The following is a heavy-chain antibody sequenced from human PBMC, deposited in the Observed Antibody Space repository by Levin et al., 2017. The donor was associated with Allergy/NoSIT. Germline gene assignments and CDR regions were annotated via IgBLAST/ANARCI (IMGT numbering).Heavy chain of an antibody. CDR3: ARGRAVAGTRPGKRYYFDY. CDR2: IYYSGST. V-gene: IGHV4-61*01. J-gene: IGHJ4*02. D-gene: IGHD6-19*01. Sequence: SETLSLTCTVSGGSVSSGSYYWSWIRQPPGKGLEWIGYIYYSGSTNYNPSLKSRVTISVDTSKNQFSLKLSSVTAADTAVYYCARGRAVAGTRPGKRYYFDYWGQGTLVTVSS. CDR1: GGSVSSGSYY.